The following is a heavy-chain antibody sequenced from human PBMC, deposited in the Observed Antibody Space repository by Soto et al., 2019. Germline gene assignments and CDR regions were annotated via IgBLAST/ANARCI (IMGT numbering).Heavy chain of an antibody. J-gene: IGHJ4*02. CDR2: IYYSGST. CDR1: DGSISGYY. CDR3: ARGSYYFDL. Sequence: PSETLSLTCIVSDGSISGYYWSWIRQPPGKGLEWIGYIYYSGSTSYNPSLRSRVTISVDTSKNQFSLKLSSVTAADAAVYYCARGSYYFDLWGQGTLVTVSS. V-gene: IGHV4-59*01.